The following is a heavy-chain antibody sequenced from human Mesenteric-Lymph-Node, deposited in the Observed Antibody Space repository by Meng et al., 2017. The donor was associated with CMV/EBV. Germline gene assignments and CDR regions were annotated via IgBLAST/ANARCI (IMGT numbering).Heavy chain of an antibody. D-gene: IGHD2-2*02. CDR2: ISSSSSYI. V-gene: IGHV3-21*04. CDR3: ASTYCSSTSCYSSLYYYYGMDV. CDR1: GFTFSSYS. J-gene: IGHJ6*02. Sequence: GESLKISCAASGFTFSSYSMNWVRQAPGKGLAWVSSISSSSSYIYYADSVKGRFTISRDNSKNTLYLQMNSLRAEDTAVYYCASTYCSSTSCYSSLYYYYGMDVWGQGTTVTVSS.